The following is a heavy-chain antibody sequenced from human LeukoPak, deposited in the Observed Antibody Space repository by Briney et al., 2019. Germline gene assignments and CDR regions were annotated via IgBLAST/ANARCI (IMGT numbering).Heavy chain of an antibody. D-gene: IGHD3-10*01. Sequence: PGGSLRLSCAASGFTVSSNYMSWVRQAPGKGLEWVSVIYSGGSTYYADSVKGRFTISRDNAKNSLYLQMNSLRAEDTALYYCAKGPSTMVRAYYYYGMDVWGQGTTVTVSS. J-gene: IGHJ6*02. CDR3: AKGPSTMVRAYYYYGMDV. V-gene: IGHV3-53*05. CDR2: IYSGGST. CDR1: GFTVSSNY.